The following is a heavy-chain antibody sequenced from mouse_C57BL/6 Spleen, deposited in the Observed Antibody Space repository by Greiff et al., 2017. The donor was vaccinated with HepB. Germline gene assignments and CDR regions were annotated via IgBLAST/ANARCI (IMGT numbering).Heavy chain of an antibody. V-gene: IGHV1-62-2*01. CDR1: GYTFTEYT. Sequence: VKLMESGAELVKPGASVKLSCKASGYTFTEYTIHWVKQRSGQGLEWIGWFYPGSGSIKYNEKFKDKATLTADKSSSTVYMELSRLTSEDSAVYFCARHEDRFEAMDYWGQGTSVTVSS. CDR2: FYPGSGSI. CDR3: ARHEDRFEAMDY. J-gene: IGHJ4*01.